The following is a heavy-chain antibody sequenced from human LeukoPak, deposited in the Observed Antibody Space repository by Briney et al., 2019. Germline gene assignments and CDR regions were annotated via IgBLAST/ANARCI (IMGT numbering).Heavy chain of an antibody. D-gene: IGHD6-13*01. CDR3: ARDKGFIAAAGHGWFDP. V-gene: IGHV3-9*01. Sequence: GGSLRLSCAASGFTFDDYAMHWVRQAPGKGLEWVSGISWNSGSIGYADSVKGRFTISRDNSKNTLYLQMNSLRAEDTAVYYCARDKGFIAAAGHGWFDPWGQGTLVTVSS. CDR2: ISWNSGSI. CDR1: GFTFDDYA. J-gene: IGHJ5*02.